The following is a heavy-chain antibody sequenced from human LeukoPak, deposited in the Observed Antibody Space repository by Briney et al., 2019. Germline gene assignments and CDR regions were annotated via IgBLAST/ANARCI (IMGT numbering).Heavy chain of an antibody. CDR3: AKGPLDY. CDR1: GITFSSHW. CDR2: IRYDGSNK. J-gene: IGHJ4*02. V-gene: IGHV3-30*02. Sequence: AGWSLRLSCAASGITFSSHWMSWVRQAPGKGLEWVAFIRYDGSNKYYADSVKGRFTISRDNSKNTLYLQMNSLRAEDTAVYYCAKGPLDYWGQGTLVTVSS.